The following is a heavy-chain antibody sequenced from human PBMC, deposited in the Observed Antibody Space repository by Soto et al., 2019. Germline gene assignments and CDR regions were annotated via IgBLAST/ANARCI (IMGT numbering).Heavy chain of an antibody. Sequence: ASVKVSCKASGYTFTSYGISWVRQAPGQGLEWMGWISAYNGNTNYAQKLQGRVTMTTDTSTSTAYMELRSLRSDDTAVYYCARASSSWYRPSFFDYWGQGTLVTVSS. CDR2: ISAYNGNT. CDR3: ARASSSWYRPSFFDY. D-gene: IGHD6-13*01. CDR1: GYTFTSYG. J-gene: IGHJ4*02. V-gene: IGHV1-18*01.